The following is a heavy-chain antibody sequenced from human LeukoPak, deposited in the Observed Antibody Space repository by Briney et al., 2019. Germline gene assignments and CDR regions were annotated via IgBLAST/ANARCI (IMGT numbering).Heavy chain of an antibody. CDR3: ARVDINNWHSCDY. V-gene: IGHV4-4*02. CDR1: GGSISSNNW. Sequence: SETLSLTCAVSGGSISSNNWWGWVRQPPGKGLEWIGEIYHSGSPNYNPSLKSRVTISVDKSRNHFSPNLSSVTAADTAVYYCARVDINNWHSCDYWGQGTLVTVSS. D-gene: IGHD1-1*01. J-gene: IGHJ4*02. CDR2: IYHSGSP.